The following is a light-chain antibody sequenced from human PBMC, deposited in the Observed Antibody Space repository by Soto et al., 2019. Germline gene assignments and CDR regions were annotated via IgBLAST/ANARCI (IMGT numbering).Light chain of an antibody. Sequence: QLVLTQPPSVSGAPGQRITISCTGSSSNIGARYDVHWYRQLPGAAPKLLLYGDNNRPSGVPDRFYGSKSGASASLAITGLQADDEADYYCQSYDSSLNRVFGTGTKVTVL. CDR3: QSYDSSLNRV. CDR1: SSNIGARYD. J-gene: IGLJ1*01. V-gene: IGLV1-40*01. CDR2: GDN.